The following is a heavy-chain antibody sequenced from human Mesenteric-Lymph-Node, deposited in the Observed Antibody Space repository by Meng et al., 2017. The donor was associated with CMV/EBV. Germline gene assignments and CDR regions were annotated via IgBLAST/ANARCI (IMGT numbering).Heavy chain of an antibody. CDR2: IYYTGGT. D-gene: IGHD6-19*01. V-gene: IGHV4-59*01. CDR1: GGSISGYY. Sequence: SETLSLTCTVSGGSISGYYWSWIRQPPGKGLEWVGYIYYTGGTNYNPSLESRATISSDRNKSQFSLKLTSVTPADTAVYYCARIYSSGWPYFDYWGQGTLVTVSS. J-gene: IGHJ4*02. CDR3: ARIYSSGWPYFDY.